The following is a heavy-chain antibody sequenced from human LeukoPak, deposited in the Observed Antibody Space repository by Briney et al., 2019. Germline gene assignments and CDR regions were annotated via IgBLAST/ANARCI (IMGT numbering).Heavy chain of an antibody. Sequence: ASVKVSCKASGYTFTGYYMHWVRQAPGQGLEWMGWINPNSGGTNYAQKFQGRVTMTRDTSISTAYMELSRLRSGDTAVYYCARGTGYDSSGYDNWFDPWGQGTLVTVSS. V-gene: IGHV1-2*02. D-gene: IGHD3-22*01. J-gene: IGHJ5*02. CDR1: GYTFTGYY. CDR2: INPNSGGT. CDR3: ARGTGYDSSGYDNWFDP.